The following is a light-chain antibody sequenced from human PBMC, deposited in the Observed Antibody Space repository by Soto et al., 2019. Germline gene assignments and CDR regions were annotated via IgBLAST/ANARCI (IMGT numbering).Light chain of an antibody. J-gene: IGLJ2*01. CDR1: SSDVGRYNY. Sequence: QSALTQPASVSGSPGQSIAISCTGTSSDVGRYNYVSWYQQHPGKAPKLMVYDVSQRPSGVSNRFSGSKSGNTASLTISGLQADDEADYYCSSYTTTSTVVFGGGTQLTVL. CDR2: DVS. V-gene: IGLV2-14*03. CDR3: SSYTTTSTVV.